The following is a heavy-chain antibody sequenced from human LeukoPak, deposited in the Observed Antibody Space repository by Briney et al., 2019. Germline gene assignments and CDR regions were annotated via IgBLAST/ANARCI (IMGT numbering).Heavy chain of an antibody. Sequence: PGGSLRLSCAASGFTSSSYSMNWVRQAPGKGLEWVSSISSSSSYIYYADSVKGRFTISRDNAKNSLYLQMNSLRAEDTAVYYCARARDYYGSGSRYYFDYWGQGTLVTVSS. V-gene: IGHV3-21*01. CDR1: GFTSSSYS. D-gene: IGHD3-10*01. CDR3: ARARDYYGSGSRYYFDY. CDR2: ISSSSSYI. J-gene: IGHJ4*02.